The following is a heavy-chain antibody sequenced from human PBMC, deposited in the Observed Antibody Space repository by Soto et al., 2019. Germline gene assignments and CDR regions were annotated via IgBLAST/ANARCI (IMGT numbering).Heavy chain of an antibody. J-gene: IGHJ4*02. CDR3: AGPGYSSQDY. D-gene: IGHD5-18*01. Sequence: GGSLRLSCAASGCTFSSFALSWVRQAPGKGLEWVSAISGSGDDTDYADSVKGRFTISRDNSKNTLYLQMNSLRAEDTAVYYCAGPGYSSQDYWGQGALVTVSS. CDR2: ISGSGDDT. CDR1: GCTFSSFA. V-gene: IGHV3-23*01.